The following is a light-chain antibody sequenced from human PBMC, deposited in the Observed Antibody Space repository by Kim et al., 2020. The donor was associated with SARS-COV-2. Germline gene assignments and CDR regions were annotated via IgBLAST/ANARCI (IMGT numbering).Light chain of an antibody. Sequence: SPGQSIASSCTGTRSDIGFYNYVSWYQQHPGEAPNLIIYAVTGRPSGVSSRFSGSKSGNTASLTISGLQAEDEADYYCSSFGISGVFGGGTQLTVL. CDR2: AVT. V-gene: IGLV2-14*03. CDR3: SSFGISGV. J-gene: IGLJ3*02. CDR1: RSDIGFYNY.